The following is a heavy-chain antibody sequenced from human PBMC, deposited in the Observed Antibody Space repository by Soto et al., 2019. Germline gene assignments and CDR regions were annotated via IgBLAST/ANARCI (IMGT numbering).Heavy chain of an antibody. CDR3: ARDQGRGYNYGFDY. D-gene: IGHD5-18*01. Sequence: QVQLVESGGGVVQPGRSLRLSCAASGFTFSSYGMHWVRQAPGKGLEWVAVIWYDGSNKYYADSVKGRFTISRDNSKNKLYLQMNSLRAEDTAVYYCARDQGRGYNYGFDYLGQGTLVTVSS. V-gene: IGHV3-33*01. CDR2: IWYDGSNK. J-gene: IGHJ4*02. CDR1: GFTFSSYG.